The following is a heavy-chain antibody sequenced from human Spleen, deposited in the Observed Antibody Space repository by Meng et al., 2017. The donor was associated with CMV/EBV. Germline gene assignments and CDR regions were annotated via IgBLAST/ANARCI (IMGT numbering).Heavy chain of an antibody. J-gene: IGHJ3*02. CDR3: ARDLLDERSTVTPFDAFDI. V-gene: IGHV3-21*01. CDR1: GCMFSTYN. CDR2: ISSTTNYI. D-gene: IGHD4-17*01. Sequence: GGSLRLSCPASGCMFSTYNMSWVRQAPGMGLEWVSSISSTTNYIYYADSVKGRFTVSRDNAKNSLYLQMNSLRSEDTAVYYCARDLLDERSTVTPFDAFDIWGQGTMVTVSS.